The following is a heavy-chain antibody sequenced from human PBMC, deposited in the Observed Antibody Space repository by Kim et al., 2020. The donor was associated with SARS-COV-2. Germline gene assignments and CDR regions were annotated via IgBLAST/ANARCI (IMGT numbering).Heavy chain of an antibody. D-gene: IGHD3-16*01. J-gene: IGHJ3*02. CDR1: GFTFNNYF. CDR2: IDQDGSEK. CDR3: ATYNGPRGGGVDI. V-gene: IGHV3-7*01. Sequence: GGSLRLSCAASGFTFNNYFMAWVRQAPGKGLEWVAYIDQDGSEKNYVDSVKGRFMISRDNPKNSLYLQMNSLRVEDTAVYYCATYNGPRGGGVDIWGQGTMVTVSS.